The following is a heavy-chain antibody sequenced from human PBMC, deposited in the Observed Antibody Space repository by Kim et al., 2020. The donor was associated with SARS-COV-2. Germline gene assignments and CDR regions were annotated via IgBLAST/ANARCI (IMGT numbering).Heavy chain of an antibody. Sequence: SETLSLTCTVSGGSISSLYWSWIRQPPGKGLEWIGYIHYSGSTDYNPSLKSRVSISLDTSKNQVSLTLSSVTAADTAVYHCARVLTGGHYYYGMDVWGQGTTVTVSS. CDR1: GGSISSLY. CDR3: ARVLTGGHYYYGMDV. CDR2: IHYSGST. J-gene: IGHJ6*02. V-gene: IGHV4-59*11. D-gene: IGHD2-8*01.